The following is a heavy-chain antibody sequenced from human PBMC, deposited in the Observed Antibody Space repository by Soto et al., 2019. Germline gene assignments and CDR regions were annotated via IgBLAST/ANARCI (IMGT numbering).Heavy chain of an antibody. Sequence: PGGSLRLSCAASGFTFSDHYMDWVRQDPGKGLEWVGRIKNKANSYTTEYAAPVKGRFIISRDDSKNSVFLQMNSLRAEDTAVYYCAKHGHYYDSSGYYYVLVPPGYWGQGTLVTVSS. CDR3: AKHGHYYDSSGYYYVLVPPGY. CDR2: IKNKANSYTT. D-gene: IGHD3-22*01. J-gene: IGHJ4*02. CDR1: GFTFSDHY. V-gene: IGHV3-72*01.